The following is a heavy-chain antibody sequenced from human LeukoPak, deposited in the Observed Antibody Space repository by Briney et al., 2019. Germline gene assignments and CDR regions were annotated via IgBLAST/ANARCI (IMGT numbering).Heavy chain of an antibody. J-gene: IGHJ4*02. D-gene: IGHD3-10*01. Sequence: GGSLRLSCAASGFTFSRYWMSWVRQAPGKGLEWVANIKKDGSEKYYVDSVKGRFTISRDNAKNSLYLQMNSLRVEDTAVYYCARDHLTLIGGVTPEDYWGQGTLIIVSS. CDR1: GFTFSRYW. CDR3: ARDHLTLIGGVTPEDY. V-gene: IGHV3-7*04. CDR2: IKKDGSEK.